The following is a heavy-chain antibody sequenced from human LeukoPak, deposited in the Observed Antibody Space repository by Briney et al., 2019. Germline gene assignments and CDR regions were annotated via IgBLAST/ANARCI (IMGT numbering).Heavy chain of an antibody. CDR2: IKQDGSEK. CDR1: GFTFSSYW. CDR3: AREGALEMATPPGAFDI. J-gene: IGHJ3*02. V-gene: IGHV3-7*01. Sequence: GGSLRLSCAASGFTFSSYWMSWVRQAPGKGLEWVANIKQDGSEKYYVDSVKGRFTISRDNAKNSLYLQMNSLRAEDTAVYYCAREGALEMATPPGAFDIWGQGTMVTVSS. D-gene: IGHD5-24*01.